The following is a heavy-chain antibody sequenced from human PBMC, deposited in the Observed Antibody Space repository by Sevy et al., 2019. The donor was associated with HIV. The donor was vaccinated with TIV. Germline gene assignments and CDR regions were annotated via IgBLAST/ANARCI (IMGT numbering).Heavy chain of an antibody. CDR2: IFYSGST. Sequence: SETLSLTCTVSGGSINSGYYYWGWIRQPPGKGLEWIGRIFYSGSTYYNPSLKSRVTISTDTSKNQFSLTPSSVTAADTAVYYCARQGTSWPLYFDYWGQGTLVTVSS. V-gene: IGHV4-39*01. CDR3: ARQGTSWPLYFDY. J-gene: IGHJ4*02. D-gene: IGHD6-13*01. CDR1: GGSINSGYYY.